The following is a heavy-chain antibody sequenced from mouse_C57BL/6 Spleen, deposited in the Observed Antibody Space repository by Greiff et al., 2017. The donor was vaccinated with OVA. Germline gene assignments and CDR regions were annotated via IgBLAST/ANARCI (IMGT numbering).Heavy chain of an antibody. CDR2: IDPSDSYT. Sequence: QVQLQQPGAELVMPGASVKLSCKASGYTFTSYWMHWVKQRPGQGLEWIGEIDPSDSYTNYNQKFKGKSTLTVDKSSSTAYMQLSSLASEDSAVYYCARVGRYRYVDYWGQGTTLTVSS. CDR3: ARVGRYRYVDY. D-gene: IGHD1-1*01. V-gene: IGHV1-69*01. J-gene: IGHJ2*01. CDR1: GYTFTSYW.